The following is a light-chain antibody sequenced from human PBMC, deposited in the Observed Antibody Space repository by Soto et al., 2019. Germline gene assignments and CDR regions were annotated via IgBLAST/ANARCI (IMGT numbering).Light chain of an antibody. Sequence: QSDLTQPASVSGSPGQSITISCTGTSSDVGGYNYVSWYQQHPGKAPKLMIYDVSNRPSGVSNRFSGSKSGNTASLTISGLQAEDEADYYCSSYTSNSTVVFGGGTKLTVL. V-gene: IGLV2-14*01. J-gene: IGLJ2*01. CDR1: SSDVGGYNY. CDR2: DVS. CDR3: SSYTSNSTVV.